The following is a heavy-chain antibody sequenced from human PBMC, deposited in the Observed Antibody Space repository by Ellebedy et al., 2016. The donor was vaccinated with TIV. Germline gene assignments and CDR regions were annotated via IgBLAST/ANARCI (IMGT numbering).Heavy chain of an antibody. CDR3: ARDSSRYGHRSYYFDF. CDR2: TYYKSKHYS. J-gene: IGHJ4*02. D-gene: IGHD5-12*01. Sequence: SQTLSLTCAISGDSVSNSRAAWNWIRQSPSRGLEWLGRTYYKSKHYSDYAVSVKGRITIIPDTSKNQFSLQLNSVTPEDTAVYYCARDSSRYGHRSYYFDFWGQGTLVTVSS. V-gene: IGHV6-1*01. CDR1: GDSVSNSRAA.